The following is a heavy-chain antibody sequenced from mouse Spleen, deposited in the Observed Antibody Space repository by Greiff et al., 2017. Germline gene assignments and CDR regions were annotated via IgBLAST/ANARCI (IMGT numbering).Heavy chain of an antibody. D-gene: IGHD1-1*01. CDR1: GYTFTSYT. Sequence: QVHVKQSGAELARPGASVKMSCKASGYTFTSYTMHWVKQRPGQGLEWIGYINPSSGYTKYNQKFKDKATLTADKSSSTAYMQLSSLTSEDSAVYYCARVPLYGSSSDYWGQGTTLTVSS. J-gene: IGHJ2*01. CDR2: INPSSGYT. CDR3: ARVPLYGSSSDY. V-gene: IGHV1-4*01.